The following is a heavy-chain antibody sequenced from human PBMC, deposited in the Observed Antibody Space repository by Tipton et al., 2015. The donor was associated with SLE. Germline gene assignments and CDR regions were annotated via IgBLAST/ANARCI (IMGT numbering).Heavy chain of an antibody. CDR3: AKFEKTTDFYLDS. CDR2: RRGGGGST. V-gene: IGHV3-23*04. CDR1: GGTGSRYA. D-gene: IGHD1/OR15-1a*01. J-gene: IGHJ4*02. Sequence: QRGEEGGGRIQAGGGRRHAAATAGGTGSRYALSWGRRAPGKGMERVQARRGGGGSTYYADFVKGRFSISIDKSKKTLFLQMNSLRVDDTATYYCAKFEKTTDFYLDSWGQGTLVSVSS.